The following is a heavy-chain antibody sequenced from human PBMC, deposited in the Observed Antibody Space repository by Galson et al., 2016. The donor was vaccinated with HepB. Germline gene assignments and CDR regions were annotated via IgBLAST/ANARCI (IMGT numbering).Heavy chain of an antibody. J-gene: IGHJ6*02. CDR1: GSTLTELS. Sequence: SVKVSCKVSGSTLTELSIHWVRRGPGKGLEWMGGFDPEDGDTFYAQKFRGRVTMTEDTSSDTAYMALSSLRSEDTAIYYCATIGPGRPNIHPNKVYFYGLDLWGQGTTVTVS. CDR3: ATIGPGRPNIHPNKVYFYGLDL. D-gene: IGHD1/OR15-1a*01. CDR2: FDPEDGDT. V-gene: IGHV1-24*01.